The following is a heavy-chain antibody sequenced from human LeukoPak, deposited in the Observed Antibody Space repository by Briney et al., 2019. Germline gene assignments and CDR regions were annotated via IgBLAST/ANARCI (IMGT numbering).Heavy chain of an antibody. CDR2: FYHTGTT. D-gene: IGHD6-19*01. CDR3: ARDRRAVAGPSFDY. Sequence: SETLSLTCTVAAYSITSGYYWGWIRQPPGKGLEWIGSFYHTGTTYYNPSLQGRVNLAIDRSKNQFSLMLNSVTAADTAVYYCARDRRAVAGPSFDYWGQGILVTVSS. J-gene: IGHJ4*02. V-gene: IGHV4-38-2*02. CDR1: AYSITSGYY.